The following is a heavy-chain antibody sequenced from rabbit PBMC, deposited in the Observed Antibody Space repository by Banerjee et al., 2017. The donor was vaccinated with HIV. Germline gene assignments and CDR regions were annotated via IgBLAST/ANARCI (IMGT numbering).Heavy chain of an antibody. CDR3: ATDLYGVGGFNL. V-gene: IGHV1S45*01. CDR1: GFDFYNYG. J-gene: IGHJ4*01. CDR2: IYAGSSSDI. D-gene: IGHD2-1*01. Sequence: QEQLVESGGGLVQPGGSLKLSCKASGFDFYNYGVTWVRQAPGKGLEWIACIYAGSSSDIVYASWAKGRFTISKTSSTTVTLQMTSLTAADTATYFCATDLYGVGGFNLWGPGTLVTVS.